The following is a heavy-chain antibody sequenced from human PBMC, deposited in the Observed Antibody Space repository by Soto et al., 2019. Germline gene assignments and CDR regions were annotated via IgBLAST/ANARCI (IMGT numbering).Heavy chain of an antibody. CDR2: ISSSSSTI. CDR3: AREWECSGGSYYSDYYYGRDV. Sequence: EVQLVESGGGLVQPGGSLRLSCAASGFTFSSYSMNWVRQAPGKGLEWVSYISSSSSTIYYADSVKGRFTISRDNAKNTLYLQMNSLRYEDTAVYYRAREWECSGGSYYSDYYYGRDVWGQGTMVTVSS. D-gene: IGHD2-15*01. V-gene: IGHV3-48*02. CDR1: GFTFSSYS. J-gene: IGHJ6*02.